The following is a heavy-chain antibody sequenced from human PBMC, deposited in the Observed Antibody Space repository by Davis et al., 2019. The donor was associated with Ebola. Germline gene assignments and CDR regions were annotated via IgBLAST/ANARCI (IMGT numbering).Heavy chain of an antibody. J-gene: IGHJ4*02. CDR3: ARDLSDYVWGSYPCY. CDR1: GFTFSSYA. CDR2: ISGSGGST. D-gene: IGHD3-16*01. V-gene: IGHV3-23*01. Sequence: PGGSLRLSCAASGFTFSSYAMSWVRQAPGKGLEWVSAISGSGGSTYYADSVKGRFTISRDNSKNTLYLQMNSLRAEDTAVYYCARDLSDYVWGSYPCYWGQGTLVTVSS.